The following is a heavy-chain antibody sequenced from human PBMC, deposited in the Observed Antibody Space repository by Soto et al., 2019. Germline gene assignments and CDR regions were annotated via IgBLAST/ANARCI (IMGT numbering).Heavy chain of an antibody. CDR2: ISWNSGSI. CDR3: AXDSEAIFDDRRWYGMDV. Sequence: GGSLRLSCAASRFTFDDYAMHWVRQAPGRGLEWVSGISWNSGSIGYADSVKGRFTISRDNAKNSLYLQMNSLRAEDTALYYCAXDSEAIFDDRRWYGMDVWGQGTTVTVSS. CDR1: RFTFDDYA. J-gene: IGHJ6*01. D-gene: IGHD3-3*01. V-gene: IGHV3-9*01.